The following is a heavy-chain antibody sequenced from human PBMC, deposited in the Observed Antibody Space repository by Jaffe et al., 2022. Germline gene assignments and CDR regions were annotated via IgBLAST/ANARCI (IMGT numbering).Heavy chain of an antibody. CDR3: TRVFVSSGWYGNYYYYMDV. V-gene: IGHV3-49*04. CDR2: IRSKAYGGTT. J-gene: IGHJ6*03. Sequence: EVQLVESGGGLVQPGRSLRLSCTASGFTFGDYAMSWVRQAPGKGLEWVGFIRSKAYGGTTEYAASVKGRFTISRDDSKSIAYLQMNSLKTEDTAVYYCTRVFVSSGWYGNYYYYMDVWGKGTTVTVSS. D-gene: IGHD6-19*01. CDR1: GFTFGDYA.